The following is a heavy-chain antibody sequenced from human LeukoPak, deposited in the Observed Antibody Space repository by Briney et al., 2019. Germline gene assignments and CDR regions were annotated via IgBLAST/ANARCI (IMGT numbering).Heavy chain of an antibody. D-gene: IGHD3-10*01. Sequence: SETLSLTCAVYGGSFSGYYWSWIRQPPGKGLEWIGEINPSGSTNYNPSLKSRVTISVDTSKNQFSLKLSSVTAADTAVYYCARGITYYYGSGSRLYYFDYWGQGTLVTVSS. CDR1: GGSFSGYY. CDR2: INPSGST. V-gene: IGHV4-34*01. J-gene: IGHJ4*02. CDR3: ARGITYYYGSGSRLYYFDY.